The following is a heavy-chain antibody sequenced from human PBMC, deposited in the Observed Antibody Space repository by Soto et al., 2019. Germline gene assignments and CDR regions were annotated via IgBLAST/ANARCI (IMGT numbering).Heavy chain of an antibody. Sequence: ASLKISCKGCGYRFTIHWIGWVRQMPGKGLEWMGIIYPGDSNTRYSPSFQGQVTISVDKSISTAYLQWSTLKASDTAMYYCARLSTTGTTGGDYYYYGMDVWGQGTTVTGSS. CDR2: IYPGDSNT. D-gene: IGHD1-1*01. J-gene: IGHJ6*02. CDR1: GYRFTIHW. CDR3: ARLSTTGTTGGDYYYYGMDV. V-gene: IGHV5-51*01.